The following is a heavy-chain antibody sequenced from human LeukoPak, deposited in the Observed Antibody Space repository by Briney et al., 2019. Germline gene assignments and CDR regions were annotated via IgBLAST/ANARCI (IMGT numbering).Heavy chain of an antibody. D-gene: IGHD3-10*01. Sequence: PGGSLRLSYTASGFTSSYYWLSWVRQAPGKGLEWVANIKLDGSEKYYVGSVKGRFTISRDNAENSLDLQMNGLRAEDTAIYYCARPRRTGIWFGEPFDLWGQGTLVTVSP. J-gene: IGHJ3*01. CDR1: GFTSSYYW. CDR2: IKLDGSEK. CDR3: ARPRRTGIWFGEPFDL. V-gene: IGHV3-7*05.